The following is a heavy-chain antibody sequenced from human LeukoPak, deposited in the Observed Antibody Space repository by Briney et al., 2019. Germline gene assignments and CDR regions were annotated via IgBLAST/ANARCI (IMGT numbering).Heavy chain of an antibody. V-gene: IGHV4-39*02. CDR1: GGSISSSSYY. Sequence: SETLSLTCTVSGGSISSSSYYWGWIRQPPGKGLEWTGSIYYNGNSYYNPSLKSRLTIFVDTSKNQFSLRLSSVTAADTAVYYCARERVGILTGFDYWGQGTLVTVSS. J-gene: IGHJ4*02. CDR2: IYYNGNS. CDR3: ARERVGILTGFDY. D-gene: IGHD3-9*01.